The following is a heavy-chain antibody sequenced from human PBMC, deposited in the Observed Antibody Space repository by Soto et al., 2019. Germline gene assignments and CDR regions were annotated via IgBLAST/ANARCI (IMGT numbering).Heavy chain of an antibody. J-gene: IGHJ4*02. CDR2: INTGKGNT. D-gene: IGHD2-2*01. V-gene: IGHV1-3*04. Sequence: ASVKVSCKASGYTFTNYAMHWVRQAPGQRLEWMGWINTGKGNTKISQKFQDRITITSDTSARTAYMDLSSLRSEDTAMYYCARAGDDCSAAKCYVIDYWGQGTLVTVSS. CDR1: GYTFTNYA. CDR3: ARAGDDCSAAKCYVIDY.